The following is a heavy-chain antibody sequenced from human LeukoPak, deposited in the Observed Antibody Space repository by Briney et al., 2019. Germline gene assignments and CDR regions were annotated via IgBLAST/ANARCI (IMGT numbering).Heavy chain of an antibody. V-gene: IGHV4-34*01. CDR2: GSESGGT. Sequence: SETLSLTCAVYGGSLNGHYWSWIRQPPGKGLEWIGEGSESGGTKFNPSLKSRVTISADTSKNQFSLKVKSVTAADTAVYYCARIGYSSLSHALDIWGQGTMVTVSS. J-gene: IGHJ3*02. CDR3: ARIGYSSLSHALDI. CDR1: GGSLNGHY. D-gene: IGHD4-11*01.